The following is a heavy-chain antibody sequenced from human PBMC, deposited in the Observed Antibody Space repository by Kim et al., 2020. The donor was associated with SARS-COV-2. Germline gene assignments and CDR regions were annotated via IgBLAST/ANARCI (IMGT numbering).Heavy chain of an antibody. J-gene: IGHJ6*02. V-gene: IGHV3-33*01. CDR3: ARGGTKYISGWPDYYYGMDV. Sequence: GGSLRLSCAASGFTFSSYGMHWVRQAPGKGLEWVAVIWYDGSNKYYADSVKGRFTISRDNSKNTLYLQMNSLRAEDTAVYYCARGGTKYISGWPDYYYGMDVWGQGTTVTVSS. CDR2: IWYDGSNK. CDR1: GFTFSSYG. D-gene: IGHD6-19*01.